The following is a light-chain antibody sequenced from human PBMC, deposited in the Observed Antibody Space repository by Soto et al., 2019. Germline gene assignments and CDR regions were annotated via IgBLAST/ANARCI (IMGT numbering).Light chain of an antibody. Sequence: QSALTQPPSASGSPGQSVTISCTGTSSDVGGYNYVSWNQQHPGKAPKLMIYEVSKRPSGVPDRFSGSKSGNTASLTVSGLQAEDEADYYCSSYAGSNNFKVFGGGTKLTVL. CDR1: SSDVGGYNY. V-gene: IGLV2-8*01. CDR2: EVS. J-gene: IGLJ2*01. CDR3: SSYAGSNNFKV.